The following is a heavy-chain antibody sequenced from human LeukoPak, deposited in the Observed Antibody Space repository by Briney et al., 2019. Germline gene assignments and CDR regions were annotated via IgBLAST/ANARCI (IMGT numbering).Heavy chain of an antibody. D-gene: IGHD4-17*01. CDR3: AREYGANWFDP. CDR2: IYSGGST. J-gene: IGHJ5*02. V-gene: IGHV3-53*01. Sequence: GGSLRLSYAASGFTVSSNYMSWVRQAPGKGLEWVSVIYSGGSTYYADSVKGRFTISRDNSKNTLYLQMNSLRAEDTAVYYCAREYGANWFDPWGQGTLVTVSS. CDR1: GFTVSSNY.